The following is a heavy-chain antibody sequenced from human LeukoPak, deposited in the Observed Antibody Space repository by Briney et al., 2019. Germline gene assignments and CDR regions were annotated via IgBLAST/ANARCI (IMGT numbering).Heavy chain of an antibody. CDR2: IYHSGST. V-gene: IGHV4-39*07. CDR1: GGSISSGTYY. D-gene: IGHD2-2*01. CDR3: ALFVPAAGGWFDP. Sequence: SETLSLTCTVSGGSISSGTYYWAWIRQPPGRGLEWIGTIYHSGSTYYNPSLKSRVTISVDTSKNQFSLKLSSVTAADTAVYYCALFVPAAGGWFDPWGQGTLVTVSS. J-gene: IGHJ5*02.